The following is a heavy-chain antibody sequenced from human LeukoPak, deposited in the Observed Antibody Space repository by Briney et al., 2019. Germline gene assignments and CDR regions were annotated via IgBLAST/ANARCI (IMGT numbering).Heavy chain of an antibody. Sequence: GASVKVSCKASGYTFTTYGISWVRQAPGQGLEWMGWISAHNSDTNYAQKFQGRVTMTTDTSTSTAYLELRSLRSDDTAVYYCARVKARSGTYSLDYWGQGTLVTVSS. V-gene: IGHV1-18*01. CDR2: ISAHNSDT. D-gene: IGHD1-26*01. CDR3: ARVKARSGTYSLDY. J-gene: IGHJ4*02. CDR1: GYTFTTYG.